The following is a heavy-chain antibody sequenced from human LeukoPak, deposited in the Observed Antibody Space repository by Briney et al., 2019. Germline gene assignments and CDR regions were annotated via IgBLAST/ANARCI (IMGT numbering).Heavy chain of an antibody. CDR3: ARDNGREATTFDY. Sequence: SETLSLTCTVSGGSISSYYWSWIRQPPGKGLEWIGYIYYSGSTNYNPSLKSRVTISVDTSKNQFSLKPSSVTAADTAVYYCARDNGREATTFDYWGQGTLVTVSS. J-gene: IGHJ4*02. D-gene: IGHD5-12*01. CDR2: IYYSGST. CDR1: GGSISSYY. V-gene: IGHV4-59*01.